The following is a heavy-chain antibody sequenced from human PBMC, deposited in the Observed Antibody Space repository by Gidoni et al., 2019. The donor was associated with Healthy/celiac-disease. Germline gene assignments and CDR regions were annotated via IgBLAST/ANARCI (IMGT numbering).Heavy chain of an antibody. J-gene: IGHJ4*02. CDR1: GYTFPSYG. Sequence: QVQLVQSGAEVKKPGASVKVSCKASGYTFPSYGISWVRQAPGQGLEWMGGISAYNGNTNYAQKLQGRVTMTTDTSTSTAYMELRSLRSDDTAVYYCARDGSSWRTYAYFDYWGQGTLVTVSS. CDR2: ISAYNGNT. CDR3: ARDGSSWRTYAYFDY. D-gene: IGHD6-13*01. V-gene: IGHV1-18*01.